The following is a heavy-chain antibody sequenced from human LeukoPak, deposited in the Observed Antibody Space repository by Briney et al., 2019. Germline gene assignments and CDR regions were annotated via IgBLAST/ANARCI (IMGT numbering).Heavy chain of an antibody. V-gene: IGHV3-30-3*01. J-gene: IGHJ4*02. Sequence: QTGGSLRLSCGASGFTFSSYAIHWVRQAPGKGLEWVAFISYDGSTKYYADSVKGRFIISRDNSKNTLYLQMNSLRAEDTAVYYCARVISLSGLWFGELSLDYWGQGTLVTVSS. CDR3: ARVISLSGLWFGELSLDY. D-gene: IGHD3-10*01. CDR2: ISYDGSTK. CDR1: GFTFSSYA.